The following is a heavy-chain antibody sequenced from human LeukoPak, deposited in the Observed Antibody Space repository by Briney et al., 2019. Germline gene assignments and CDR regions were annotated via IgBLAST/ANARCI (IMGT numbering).Heavy chain of an antibody. CDR1: GGSISSSSYY. Sequence: SETLSLTCTVSGGSISSSSYYWGWIRQPPGKGLEWIGSIYYSGSTYYNPSLKSRVTISVDTSKNQFSLKLSSVTAADTAVYYCARVRSWGSPWYFDLWGRGTLVTVSS. CDR2: IYYSGST. D-gene: IGHD7-27*01. V-gene: IGHV4-39*07. J-gene: IGHJ2*01. CDR3: ARVRSWGSPWYFDL.